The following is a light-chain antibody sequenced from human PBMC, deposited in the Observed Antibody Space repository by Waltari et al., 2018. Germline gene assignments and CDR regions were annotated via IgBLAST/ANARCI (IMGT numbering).Light chain of an antibody. V-gene: IGKV3-20*01. CDR3: QQYGSSPPT. J-gene: IGKJ1*01. CDR1: QSVTSSY. Sequence: EIVLTQSPGTLSLSQGERVTLSCRASQSVTSSYLAWYQQKPGQAPRLLIYSASNRAAGIPDRFSGSGSGTDFTLTISRLEPEDFAVYCCQQYGSSPPTFGQGTKVEIK. CDR2: SAS.